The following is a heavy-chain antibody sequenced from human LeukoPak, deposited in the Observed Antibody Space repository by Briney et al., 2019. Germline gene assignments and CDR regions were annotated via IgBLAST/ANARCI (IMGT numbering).Heavy chain of an antibody. CDR1: GGSFSGYY. D-gene: IGHD1-26*01. V-gene: IGHV4-34*01. Sequence: SETLSLTCAVYGGSFSGYYWSWVRQPPGKGLEWIGEINHSGSTNYNPSLKSRVTISVDTSKNQFSLKLSSVTAADTAVYYCARGSIVGAMADYWGQGTLVTVSS. J-gene: IGHJ4*02. CDR2: INHSGST. CDR3: ARGSIVGAMADY.